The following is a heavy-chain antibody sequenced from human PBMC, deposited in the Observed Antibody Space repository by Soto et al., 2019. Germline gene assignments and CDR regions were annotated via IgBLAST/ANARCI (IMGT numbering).Heavy chain of an antibody. CDR1: GFTFSSYE. CDR3: ARAGEEEYYDFWSGYSH. Sequence: GGSVRLSCAASGFTFSSYEMNWVRQAPGKGLEWVSYISSSGSTIYYADSVKGRFTISRDNAKNSLYLQMNSLRAEGTAVYYCARAGEEEYYDFWSGYSHWGQGTLVTVSS. D-gene: IGHD3-3*01. V-gene: IGHV3-48*03. J-gene: IGHJ4*02. CDR2: ISSSGSTI.